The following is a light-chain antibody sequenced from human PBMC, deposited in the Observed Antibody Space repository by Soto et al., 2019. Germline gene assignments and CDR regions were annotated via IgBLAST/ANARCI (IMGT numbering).Light chain of an antibody. CDR2: GAS. J-gene: IGKJ5*01. CDR1: QSVSSSY. V-gene: IGKV3-20*01. CDR3: QQYTGPPTT. Sequence: EFVLTQSPGTLSLSPGERATLSCRASQSVSSSYLAWYQQEPGQAPRLLIYGASTRAAGIPDRFSGSGSGTDFTLTITRLEPEDSAVYFCQQYTGPPTTFGQGTRLEIK.